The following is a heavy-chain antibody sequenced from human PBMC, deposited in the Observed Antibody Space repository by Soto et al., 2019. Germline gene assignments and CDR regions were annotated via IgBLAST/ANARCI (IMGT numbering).Heavy chain of an antibody. J-gene: IGHJ4*02. CDR1: GFTFSSYA. D-gene: IGHD5-18*01. V-gene: IGHV3-23*01. CDR3: AKDRSYGYLFDY. CDR2: ISGSGRST. Sequence: GGSLRLSCAASGFTFSSYAMSWVRQAPGKGLEWVSAISGSGRSTYYADSVKGRFTISRDNSKNTLYLQMNSLRAEDTAVYYCAKDRSYGYLFDYWGQGTLVTVSS.